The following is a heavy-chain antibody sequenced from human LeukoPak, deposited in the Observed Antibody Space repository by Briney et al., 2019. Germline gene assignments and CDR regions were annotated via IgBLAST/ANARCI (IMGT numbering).Heavy chain of an antibody. CDR2: LNPSGST. D-gene: IGHD2-15*01. CDR3: ATDHGSSGELH. J-gene: IGHJ4*02. V-gene: IGHV4-4*07. CDR1: GGSISGWY. Sequence: PSETLSLTCSVPGGSISGWYCTWLRQPAGGGLEYIGNLNPSGSTNYNPSLKSRATMSVDTSRNQFSLKLSAVTAADTAIYYCATDHGSSGELHWGQGTLVTVSS.